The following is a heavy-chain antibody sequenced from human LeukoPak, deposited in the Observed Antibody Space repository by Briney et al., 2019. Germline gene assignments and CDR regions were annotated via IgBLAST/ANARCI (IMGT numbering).Heavy chain of an antibody. Sequence: SETLSLTCTVSGGSISYYYWSWIRQSPGKGLEWIGEINHSGSTNYNPSLKSRVTISVDTSKNQFFLKLSSVTAADTAVYYCARQKQLVVWGQGTLVTVSS. D-gene: IGHD6-6*01. CDR3: ARQKQLVV. V-gene: IGHV4-59*08. CDR1: GGSISYYY. CDR2: INHSGST. J-gene: IGHJ4*02.